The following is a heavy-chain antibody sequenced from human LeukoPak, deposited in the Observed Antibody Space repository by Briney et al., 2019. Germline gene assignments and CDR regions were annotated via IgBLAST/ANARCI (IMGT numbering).Heavy chain of an antibody. CDR2: ISSSSSYI. Sequence: GGSLRLSCAASGFTLSSYSMNWVRQAPGKGLEWVSSISSSSSYIYYADSVKGRFTISRDNAKNSLYLQMNSLRAEDTAVYYCASNLDRYYDFWSGYFQDAFDIWGQGTMVTVSS. D-gene: IGHD3-3*01. V-gene: IGHV3-21*01. CDR3: ASNLDRYYDFWSGYFQDAFDI. J-gene: IGHJ3*02. CDR1: GFTLSSYS.